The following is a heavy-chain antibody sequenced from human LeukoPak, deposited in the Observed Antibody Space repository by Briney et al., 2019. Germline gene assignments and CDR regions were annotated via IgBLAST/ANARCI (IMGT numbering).Heavy chain of an antibody. Sequence: GGSLRLSCAASGFTFDNYAMDWVRQVPGKGLEWISLISWNSGTMGYADSVKGRFTISRDNANNFLYLQMNSLRAEDTALYYCARAYKDRSLAGKKEFFQHWGQGTLVTVSS. CDR2: ISWNSGTM. V-gene: IGHV3-9*01. D-gene: IGHD6-19*01. CDR3: ARAYKDRSLAGKKEFFQH. CDR1: GFTFDNYA. J-gene: IGHJ1*01.